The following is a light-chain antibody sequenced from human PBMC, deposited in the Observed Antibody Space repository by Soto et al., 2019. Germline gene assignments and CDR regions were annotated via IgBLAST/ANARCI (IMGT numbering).Light chain of an antibody. CDR1: SSDIGGYNY. J-gene: IGLJ3*02. V-gene: IGLV2-14*01. CDR2: EVS. CDR3: SSYASSNALV. Sequence: QSALTQPASVCGSPVHSITISCNGSSSDIGGYNYVSWYQQHPGTAPKLMIYEVSNRPSGVSNRFSGSKSGNTASLTISGLQAEDEADYCCSSYASSNALVFGGGTKLTVL.